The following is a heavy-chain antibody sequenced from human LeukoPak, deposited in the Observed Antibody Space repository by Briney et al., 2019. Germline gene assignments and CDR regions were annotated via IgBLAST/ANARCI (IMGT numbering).Heavy chain of an antibody. Sequence: GASVKVSCKASGYTFTGYYMHWVRQAPGQRLEWMGWINAGNGNTKYSQEFQGRVTITRDTSASTAYMELSSLRSEDMAVYYCARTGIVGATAGQIDYWGQGTLVTVSS. CDR2: INAGNGNT. V-gene: IGHV1-3*03. J-gene: IGHJ4*02. CDR3: ARTGIVGATAGQIDY. CDR1: GYTFTGYY. D-gene: IGHD1-26*01.